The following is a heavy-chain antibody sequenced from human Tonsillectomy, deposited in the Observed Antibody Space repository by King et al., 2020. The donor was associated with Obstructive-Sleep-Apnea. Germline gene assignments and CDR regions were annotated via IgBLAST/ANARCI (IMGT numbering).Heavy chain of an antibody. CDR2: IIPLFDTS. CDR3: ATTVTNVESDF. CDR1: GGTFSRYA. V-gene: IGHV1-69*01. J-gene: IGHJ4*02. Sequence: VQLVQSGAEVKRPGSSVMVSCKASGGTFSRYALNWVRQAPGHGLEWMGGIIPLFDTSNYAQKFQGRVTITADESSSTAYMELSSLRSEDTAVYYCATTVTNVESDFWGQGTLVIVSS. D-gene: IGHD4-17*01.